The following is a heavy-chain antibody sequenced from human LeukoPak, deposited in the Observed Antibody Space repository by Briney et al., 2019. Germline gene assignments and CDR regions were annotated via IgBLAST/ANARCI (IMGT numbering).Heavy chain of an antibody. V-gene: IGHV3-7*01. CDR3: ATEDMLALDF. J-gene: IGHJ3*01. D-gene: IGHD3-9*01. CDR1: GFIFSHYW. CDR2: IKPDGTEK. Sequence: GGSLRLSRAASGFIFSHYWTSGVRQAPGKGLEWVANIKPDGTEKYYVDSVKGRFTISRDNAKNSLYLLMDSLRAEDTAVYYCATEDMLALDFWGQGTMVTVSS.